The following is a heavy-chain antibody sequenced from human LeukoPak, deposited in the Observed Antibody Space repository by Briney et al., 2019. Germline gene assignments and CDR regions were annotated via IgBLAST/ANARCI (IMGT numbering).Heavy chain of an antibody. D-gene: IGHD3-10*01. CDR2: INDIGNT. V-gene: IGHV4-34*01. J-gene: IGHJ6*03. CDR3: ARLGSVGYYNYQYMDI. Sequence: PSETLSLTCAVYGGSFSGYYWSWIRQPPGKGLEWIGEINDIGNTNYDPSLTSRVTISVDTSKNQFSLSLTSATAADTAVYFCARLGSVGYYNYQYMDIWGNGTTVTVSS. CDR1: GGSFSGYY.